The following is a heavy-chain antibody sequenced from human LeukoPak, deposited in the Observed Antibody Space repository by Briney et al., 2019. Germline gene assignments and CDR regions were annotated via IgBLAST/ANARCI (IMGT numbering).Heavy chain of an antibody. D-gene: IGHD2-8*01. J-gene: IGHJ6*03. Sequence: GGSLRLSCAASGFTFSSYEMNWVRQAPGKGLEWVSYISSSGSTIYYADSVKGRFTISRDNAKNSLYLQMNSLRAEDTAVYYCAREPMVPRDYYYYMDVWGKGTTVTVSS. CDR3: AREPMVPRDYYYYMDV. CDR2: ISSSGSTI. CDR1: GFTFSSYE. V-gene: IGHV3-48*03.